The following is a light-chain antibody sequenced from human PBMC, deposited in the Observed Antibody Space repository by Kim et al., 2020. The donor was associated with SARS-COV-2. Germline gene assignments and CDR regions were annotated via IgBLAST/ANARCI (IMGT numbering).Light chain of an antibody. J-gene: IGLJ3*02. Sequence: NQYAYWYQQKPGQAPLLIIYRDTERPSGIPARFSGSTSGTTVTLTISGVQADVEADYYCQSQDSSGAWVFGGGTQLTVL. V-gene: IGLV3-25*03. CDR1: NQY. CDR2: RDT. CDR3: QSQDSSGAWV.